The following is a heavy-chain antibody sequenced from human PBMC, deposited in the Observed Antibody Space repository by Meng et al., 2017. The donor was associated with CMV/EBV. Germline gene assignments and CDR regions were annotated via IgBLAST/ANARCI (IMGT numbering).Heavy chain of an antibody. V-gene: IGHV3-11*04. CDR2: ISSRGDII. D-gene: IGHD7-27*01. CDR3: VFPKGGRGDDAFDI. CDR1: GFIFSDYY. J-gene: IGHJ3*02. Sequence: LSLTGAASGFIFSDYYMNWIRQAPGKGLEWVSYISSRGDIIHYADSVKGRFTLSRDNAKNSLYLQMNSLRAEDTAMYYCVFPKGGRGDDAFDIWGQGTMVTVSS.